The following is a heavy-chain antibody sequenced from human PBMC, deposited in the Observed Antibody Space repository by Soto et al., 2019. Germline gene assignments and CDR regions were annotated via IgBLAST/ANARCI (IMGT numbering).Heavy chain of an antibody. Sequence: QVQLQESGPGLVKPSETLSLTCTVSGASINSGGYYWSWIRQLPGKGLEWIGYIYFSGSTYYNPSIESRITISLETSQNQFSLKLSSVTAADTAMYFCERGEAWEALLAHWGQGILVTVSS. J-gene: IGHJ4*02. CDR1: GASINSGGYY. CDR3: ERGEAWEALLAH. D-gene: IGHD1-26*01. V-gene: IGHV4-31*03. CDR2: IYFSGST.